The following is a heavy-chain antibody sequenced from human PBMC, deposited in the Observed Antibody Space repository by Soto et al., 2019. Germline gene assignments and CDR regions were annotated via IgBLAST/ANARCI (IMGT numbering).Heavy chain of an antibody. D-gene: IGHD3-10*01. CDR1: GFTFSHYA. Sequence: QVQLVESGGGVVQPGRSLRLSCAASGFTFSHYAMHWARQAPGKGLEWVAVIWRDGSNENYADSVRGRFTISRENPKNTLYRQMSSLRAEDTAVYYCARDYGTAPWDYWGQGALVTVSS. J-gene: IGHJ4*02. CDR3: ARDYGTAPWDY. V-gene: IGHV3-33*01. CDR2: IWRDGSNE.